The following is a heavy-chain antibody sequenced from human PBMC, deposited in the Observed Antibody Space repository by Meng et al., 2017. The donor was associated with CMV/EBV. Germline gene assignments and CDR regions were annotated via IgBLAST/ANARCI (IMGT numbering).Heavy chain of an antibody. D-gene: IGHD4-23*01. CDR3: VRDRPPSMTTVASRGFYYGMDV. V-gene: IGHV3-30*04. CDR2: ISYDGSNK. Sequence: GESLKISCAASGFTFSSYAMHWVRQAPGKGLEWVAVISYDGSNKYYADSVKGRFTISRDNSKNTLYLQMNSLRGEDTALYYCVRDRPPSMTTVASRGFYYGMDVWGQGTTVTVSS. J-gene: IGHJ6*02. CDR1: GFTFSSYA.